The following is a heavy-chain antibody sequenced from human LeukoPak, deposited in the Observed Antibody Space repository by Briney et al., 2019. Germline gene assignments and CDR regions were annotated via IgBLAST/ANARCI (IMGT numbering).Heavy chain of an antibody. CDR3: ARESNREYSSSWYRGSWFDP. CDR1: GYTFTGYY. CDR2: INPNSGGT. D-gene: IGHD6-13*01. J-gene: IGHJ5*02. V-gene: IGHV1-2*02. Sequence: GASVKVSCKASGYTFTGYYMHWVRQAPGQGLEWMGWINPNSGGTNYAQKFQGRVTMTRDTSISTAYMELSRLRSDDTAVYYCARESNREYSSSWYRGSWFDPWGQGTLVTVSS.